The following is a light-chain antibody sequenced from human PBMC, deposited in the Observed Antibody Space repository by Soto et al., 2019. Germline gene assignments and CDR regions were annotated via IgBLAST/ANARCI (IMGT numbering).Light chain of an antibody. J-gene: IGLJ2*01. CDR1: SRDVGGYNY. V-gene: IGLV2-8*01. CDR3: SSYGGSNVVI. CDR2: EVS. Sequence: QSALTQPPSASGSPGQSVTISCTGTSRDVGGYNYVSWYQHHPGKAPKLMIYEVSERPSGVPDRFSGSKSGNTASLTVSGLQAEDEADYYCSSYGGSNVVIFGGGTKFTVL.